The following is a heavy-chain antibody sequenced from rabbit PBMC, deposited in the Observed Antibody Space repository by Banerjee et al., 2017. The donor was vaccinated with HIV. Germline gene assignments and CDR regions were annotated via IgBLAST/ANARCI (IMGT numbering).Heavy chain of an antibody. V-gene: IGHV1S45*01. Sequence: QEQLVESGGGLVQPEGSLTLTCKASGIDFSSYYYMCWVRQAPGEVLEWIGCIYSSSGNAYYASGAKGRFPISKSSSTTVTLQMPSLTAADTATYFCARDLAGVIGWNFDLWGQGTLVTVS. CDR3: ARDLAGVIGWNFDL. J-gene: IGHJ4*01. D-gene: IGHD4-1*01. CDR2: IYSSSGNA. CDR1: GIDFSSYYY.